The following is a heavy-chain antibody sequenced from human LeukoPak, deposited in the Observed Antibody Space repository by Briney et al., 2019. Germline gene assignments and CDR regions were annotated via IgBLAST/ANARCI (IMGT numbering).Heavy chain of an antibody. CDR3: ARVALNYYDTSGPPFDY. D-gene: IGHD3-22*01. V-gene: IGHV4-39*07. Sequence: SETLSLTCTVSGGSISNSSYYWGWIRQPPGKGLEWIGSIYYSGSTYYNPSLKSRVTISVDTSKNQFSLKLNSVPAADTAVYYCARVALNYYDTSGPPFDYWGQGTLVTVSS. CDR2: IYYSGST. CDR1: GGSISNSSYY. J-gene: IGHJ4*02.